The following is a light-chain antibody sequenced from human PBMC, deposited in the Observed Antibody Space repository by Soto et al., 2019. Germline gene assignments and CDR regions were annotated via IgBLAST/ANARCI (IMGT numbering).Light chain of an antibody. V-gene: IGKV1-39*01. Sequence: DIQMTQSPSSLSASVGDRVTITCRASQSISSYLNWYQQKPGKAPKLLIYAASSLQSGVPSRFSGSGSGTDFTLTINSLEPEDFAVYYCQQRSSWPPITFGGGTKVDIK. J-gene: IGKJ4*01. CDR3: QQRSSWPPIT. CDR2: AAS. CDR1: QSISSY.